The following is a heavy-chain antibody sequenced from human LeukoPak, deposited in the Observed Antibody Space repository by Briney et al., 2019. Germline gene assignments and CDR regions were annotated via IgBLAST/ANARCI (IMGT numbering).Heavy chain of an antibody. CDR1: GFTFSSYG. CDR3: AREDYGDYVVDY. J-gene: IGHJ4*02. CDR2: IWYDGSNK. V-gene: IGHV3-33*01. Sequence: GRSLRLSCAASGFTFSSYGMHWVRQAPGKGLEWVAVIWYDGSNKYYADSVKGRFTIFRDNSKNTLYLQMNSLRAEDTAVYYCAREDYGDYVVDYWGQGTLVTVSS. D-gene: IGHD4-17*01.